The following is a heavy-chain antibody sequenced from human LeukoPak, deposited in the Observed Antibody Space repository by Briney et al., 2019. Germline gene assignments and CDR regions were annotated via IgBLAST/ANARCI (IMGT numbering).Heavy chain of an antibody. D-gene: IGHD6-19*01. CDR1: GFTVSSNY. J-gene: IGHJ4*02. V-gene: IGHV3-66*01. CDR2: IYSGGST. CDR3: ARSAVAPQIFDY. Sequence: GGSLGLSCAASGFTVSSNYMSWVRQAPGKGLEWVSVIYSGGSTYYADSVKGRFTISRDNSKNTLYLQMNSLRAEDTAVYYCARSAVAPQIFDYWGQGTLVTVSS.